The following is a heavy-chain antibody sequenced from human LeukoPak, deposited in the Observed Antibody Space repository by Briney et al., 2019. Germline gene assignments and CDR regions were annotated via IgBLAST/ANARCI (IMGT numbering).Heavy chain of an antibody. CDR2: ISGSGSST. D-gene: IGHD4-17*01. J-gene: IGHJ4*02. V-gene: IGHV3-23*01. Sequence: GGSLRLSCAASGFTFSSYAMSWVRQNPGKGLEWVSAISGSGSSTYHADSVKGRFTISRDNSKNMLYSRMNSLRAEDTAVYYCVKHGESYGDSKTDYWGQGTLVTVSS. CDR3: VKHGESYGDSKTDY. CDR1: GFTFSSYA.